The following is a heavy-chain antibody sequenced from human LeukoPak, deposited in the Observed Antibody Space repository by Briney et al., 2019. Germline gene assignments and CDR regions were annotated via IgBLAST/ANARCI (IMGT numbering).Heavy chain of an antibody. V-gene: IGHV3-48*02. Sequence: GGSLSLSCAASGFTFSSYSMNWVRQAPGKGLGWVSYISSSSSTIYYADSVKGRFTISRDNAKNSLYLQMNSLRDEDTAVYYCARDSNGWPTYCYYGTDVWGQGTTVTVSS. CDR2: ISSSSSTI. J-gene: IGHJ6*02. CDR3: ARDSNGWPTYCYYGTDV. D-gene: IGHD6-19*01. CDR1: GFTFSSYS.